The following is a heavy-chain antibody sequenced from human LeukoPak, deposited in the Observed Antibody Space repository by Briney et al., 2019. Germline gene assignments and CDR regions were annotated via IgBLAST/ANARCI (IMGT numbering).Heavy chain of an antibody. V-gene: IGHV1-46*01. CDR1: GYTFTSYA. CDR3: ARSEMGDYFYAFDI. Sequence: ASVKVSCKASGYTFTSYAMNWVRQAPGQGLEWMGIINPSGGSTSYAQKFQGRVTMTRDMSTSTVYMELSSLRSEDTAVYYCARSEMGDYFYAFDIWGQGTMVTVSS. D-gene: IGHD5-24*01. CDR2: INPSGGST. J-gene: IGHJ3*02.